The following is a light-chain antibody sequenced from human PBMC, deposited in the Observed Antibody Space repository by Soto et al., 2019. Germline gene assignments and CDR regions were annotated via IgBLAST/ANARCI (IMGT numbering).Light chain of an antibody. CDR3: SSYAGSNNLV. V-gene: IGLV2-8*01. CDR1: TSDVGGFNY. Sequence: QSALTQPPSASGSPGQSVTISCTETTSDVGGFNYVSWYQHHPGKAPKLMIYEVTKRPSGVPDRFSGFKSGNTASLTVSGLQAEDEADYYCSSYAGSNNLVFGGGTKLTVL. J-gene: IGLJ2*01. CDR2: EVT.